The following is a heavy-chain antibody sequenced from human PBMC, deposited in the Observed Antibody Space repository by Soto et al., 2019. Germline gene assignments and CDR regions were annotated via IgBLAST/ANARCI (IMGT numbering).Heavy chain of an antibody. CDR1: GGTFSSYA. V-gene: IGHV1-69*12. CDR3: ARKARLRDDAFDI. D-gene: IGHD5-12*01. Sequence: QVQLVQSGAEVKKPGSSVKVSCKASGGTFSSYAISWVRQAPGQGLEWMGGIIPIFGTANYAQKSQGRVTITADEXKSTAYMELSSLRSEDTAVYYCARKARLRDDAFDIWGQGTMVTVSS. CDR2: IIPIFGTA. J-gene: IGHJ3*02.